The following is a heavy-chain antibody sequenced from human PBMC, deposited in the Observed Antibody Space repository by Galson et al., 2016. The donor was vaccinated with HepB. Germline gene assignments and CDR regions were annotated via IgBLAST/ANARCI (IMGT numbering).Heavy chain of an antibody. D-gene: IGHD1-1*01. Sequence: QSGAEVTKPGESLRISCKGSGYSFTSYWISWVRQVPGKGLEWMGRIDPSDSDTKYSPSFQGHATISTDKSISTSYLQWSSLRASDTAMYYCASLGAVSKNYNFYNVNVWGQGTTVTVSS. V-gene: IGHV5-10-1*01. J-gene: IGHJ6*02. CDR1: GYSFTSYW. CDR2: IDPSDSDT. CDR3: ASLGAVSKNYNFYNVNV.